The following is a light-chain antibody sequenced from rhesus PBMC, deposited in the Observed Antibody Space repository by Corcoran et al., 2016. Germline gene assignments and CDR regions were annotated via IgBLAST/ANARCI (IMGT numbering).Light chain of an antibody. J-gene: IGKJ4*01. CDR1: QGISSY. V-gene: IGKV1-38*01. CDR2: DAS. CDR3: QQRKSYPLT. Sequence: DIQLTQSPSSLSASVGDRVTITCRASQGISSYLAWYQQKSGKAPSPLIYDASNLQSGVPSRFRGSGSGTECTLTISSLQAEDFATYYCQQRKSYPLTFGGGTKVEIK.